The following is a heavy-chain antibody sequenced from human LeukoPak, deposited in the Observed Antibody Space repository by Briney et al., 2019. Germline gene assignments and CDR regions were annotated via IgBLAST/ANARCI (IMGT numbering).Heavy chain of an antibody. V-gene: IGHV3-23*01. CDR3: AKAVGSSGWYEHYFDY. CDR2: ISGSGGST. D-gene: IGHD6-19*01. J-gene: IGHJ4*02. Sequence: GGSLRLSCAASGFTLSSYAMSWVRQAPGKGLEWVSAISGSGGSTYYADSVKGRFTISRDNSKNTLYLQMNSLRAEDTAVYYCAKAVGSSGWYEHYFDYWGQGTLVTVSS. CDR1: GFTLSSYA.